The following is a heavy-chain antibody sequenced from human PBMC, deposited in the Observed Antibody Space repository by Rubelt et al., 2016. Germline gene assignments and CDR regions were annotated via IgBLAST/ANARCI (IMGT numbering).Heavy chain of an antibody. CDR1: SSYG. J-gene: IGHJ4*02. D-gene: IGHD3-10*01. V-gene: IGHV3-30*12. Sequence: SSYGMHWVRQAPGKGLEWLAVISHEGSTDYYADSVKGRFTISRDSSKNTLYLQMNSLRAEDTAVYYCANSAWFGDYFFDYWGQGTLVTVSS. CDR3: ANSAWFGDYFFDY. CDR2: ISHEGSTD.